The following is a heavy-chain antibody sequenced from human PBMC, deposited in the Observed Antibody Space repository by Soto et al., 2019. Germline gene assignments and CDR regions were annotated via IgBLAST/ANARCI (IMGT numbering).Heavy chain of an antibody. Sequence: ASVKVSCKASGYTFTSYAMHWVRQAPGQGLEWMGWINAGNGNTKYSQKFQGRVTITRDTSASTAYMELSSLRSEDTAVYYCARDNFLTPILMVRGINLGREPNDAFDIWGQGTMVTVSS. CDR1: GYTFTSYA. V-gene: IGHV1-3*01. D-gene: IGHD3-10*01. CDR2: INAGNGNT. J-gene: IGHJ3*02. CDR3: ARDNFLTPILMVRGINLGREPNDAFDI.